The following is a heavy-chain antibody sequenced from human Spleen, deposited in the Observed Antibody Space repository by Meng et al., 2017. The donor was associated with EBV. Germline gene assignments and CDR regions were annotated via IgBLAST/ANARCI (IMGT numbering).Heavy chain of an antibody. D-gene: IGHD6-13*01. CDR1: GFSLSTSGVG. CDR3: AHRPAYSSTWYGWFDP. J-gene: IGHJ5*02. CDR2: IYWDDDK. Sequence: QITLKESCPTLVKPTQTLTLTCTFPGFSLSTSGVGVGWIRQPPGKALEWLALIYWDDDKRYNASLKSRLTITKDTSKNQVVLTMTNMDPVDTATYFCAHRPAYSSTWYGWFDPWGQGTLVTVSS. V-gene: IGHV2-5*02.